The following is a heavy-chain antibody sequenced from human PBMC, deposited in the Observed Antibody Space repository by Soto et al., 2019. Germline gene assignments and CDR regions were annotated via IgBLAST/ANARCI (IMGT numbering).Heavy chain of an antibody. CDR2: IYYSGST. Sequence: QVQLQESGPGRVKPSQTRSLTCTFSGASISSGGYYWSWIRQHPGKGLEWIGYIYYSGSTYYTPSLKSRVTISVDTSKNQFSLKLNSVTAADTAVYYCARWGGSSRPCDYWGQGTLVTVSS. CDR1: GASISSGGYY. J-gene: IGHJ4*02. D-gene: IGHD6-6*01. CDR3: ARWGGSSRPCDY. V-gene: IGHV4-31*03.